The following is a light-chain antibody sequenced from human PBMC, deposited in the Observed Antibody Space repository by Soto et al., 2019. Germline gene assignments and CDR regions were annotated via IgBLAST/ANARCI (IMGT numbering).Light chain of an antibody. Sequence: EIEMTQSPATLSVSPGERATLSCRASQSISNNLAWYQQKPGQAPRLVIYSAFTRATGIPARFSGSGSGTDFTLTISSLEPDDFATYYCQHYKMYSPWTFGQGTKVDIK. V-gene: IGKV3-15*01. J-gene: IGKJ1*01. CDR1: QSISNN. CDR3: QHYKMYSPWT. CDR2: SAF.